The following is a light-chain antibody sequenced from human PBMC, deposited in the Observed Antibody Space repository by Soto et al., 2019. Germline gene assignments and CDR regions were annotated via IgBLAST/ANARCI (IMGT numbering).Light chain of an antibody. V-gene: IGKV1-39*01. CDR1: QSISSY. J-gene: IGKJ2*01. Sequence: DIPMTQSPSSLSASVGDRVTITCRASQSISSYLNWYQQKPAKAPKLLIYAASSLQSGVPSRFSGSGSGTDFTLTISSLHPEDFATYYCQQSYSTPYTFGQGTKLEIK. CDR2: AAS. CDR3: QQSYSTPYT.